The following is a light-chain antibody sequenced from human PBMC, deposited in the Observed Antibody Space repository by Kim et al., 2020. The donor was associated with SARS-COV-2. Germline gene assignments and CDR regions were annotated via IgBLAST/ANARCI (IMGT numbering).Light chain of an antibody. CDR2: CDS. CDR1: SIGSKS. V-gene: IGLV3-21*04. CDR3: QVWDSSSDHRVV. Sequence: PGTTARVSCGGNSIGSKSVHWYQQKSGQAPVLVIYCDSDRPSGIPERFSGSNSGNTATLTISRVEAGDEADYYCQVWDSSSDHRVVFGGGTQLTVL. J-gene: IGLJ2*01.